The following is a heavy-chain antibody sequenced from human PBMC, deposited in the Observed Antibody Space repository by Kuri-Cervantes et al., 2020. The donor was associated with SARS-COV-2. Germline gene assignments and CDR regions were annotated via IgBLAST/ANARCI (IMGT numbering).Heavy chain of an antibody. D-gene: IGHD3-22*01. CDR2: IYSGGST. Sequence: GESLKISCAASGLTVRSNYMSWVRQAPGKGLEWVSVIYSGGSTYYADSVKGRFTISRDNAKNSLYLQMNSLRAEDTAVYYCSRTYDSSGSLYYYYYMDVWGKGTTVTVSS. CDR3: SRTYDSSGSLYYYYYMDV. CDR1: GLTVRSNY. J-gene: IGHJ6*03. V-gene: IGHV3-53*01.